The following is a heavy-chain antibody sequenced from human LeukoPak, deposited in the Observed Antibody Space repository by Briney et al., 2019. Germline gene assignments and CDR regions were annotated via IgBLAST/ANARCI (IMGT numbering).Heavy chain of an antibody. CDR1: GGSISGYY. J-gene: IGHJ4*02. Sequence: PSETLSLTCAVYGGSISGYYWSWIRQPPGKGLEWVGEIHYTGATSYNPSLKSRATISIGTYKNQVSLLLSSVTAADTAVYYCTRGNILSGDCCDFWGQGALVTVSS. CDR3: TRGNILSGDCCDF. CDR2: IHYTGAT. D-gene: IGHD3-9*01. V-gene: IGHV4-34*01.